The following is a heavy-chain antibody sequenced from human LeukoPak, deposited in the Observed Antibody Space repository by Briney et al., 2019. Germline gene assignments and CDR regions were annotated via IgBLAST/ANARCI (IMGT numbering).Heavy chain of an antibody. CDR1: GYTFTSYG. J-gene: IGHJ5*02. CDR2: MNPNSGNT. D-gene: IGHD6-6*01. Sequence: GASVKVSCKASGYTFTSYGINWVRQATGQGLEWMGWMNPNSGNTGYAQKFQGRVTMTRNTSISTAYLELSSLRSEDTAVYYCARDYSYSSSAAPHPWGQGTLVTVSS. V-gene: IGHV1-8*01. CDR3: ARDYSYSSSAAPHP.